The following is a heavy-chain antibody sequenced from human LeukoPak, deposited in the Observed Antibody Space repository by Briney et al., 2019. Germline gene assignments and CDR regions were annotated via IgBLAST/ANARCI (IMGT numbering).Heavy chain of an antibody. J-gene: IGHJ3*01. CDR3: ARDPVPHDHGGTVNAYDV. Sequence: SETLSLTCAVSGGSLSGHYWSWIRQSPGKGLEWIGEIHHDGRTKYRPSLQNRISIFLDTSKNEVSLRLTHVTAADTAMYFCARDPVPHDHGGTVNAYDVWGQGTMVIVSS. CDR2: IHHDGRT. V-gene: IGHV4-34*01. CDR1: GGSLSGHY. D-gene: IGHD4-23*01.